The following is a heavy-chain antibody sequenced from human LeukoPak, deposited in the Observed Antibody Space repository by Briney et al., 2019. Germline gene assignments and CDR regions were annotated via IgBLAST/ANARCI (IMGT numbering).Heavy chain of an antibody. J-gene: IGHJ5*02. D-gene: IGHD2-2*01. CDR3: AREALYCSSTSCRAFDP. CDR1: GGSISSGWYY. Sequence: SQTLSLTCTVSGGSISSGWYYWSWIRQPPGKGLEWIGYIYYSGSTYDNPSLKSRVTISVDTSKNQFSLKLSSVTAADTAVYYCAREALYCSSTSCRAFDPWGQGTLVTVSS. CDR2: IYYSGST. V-gene: IGHV4-30-4*01.